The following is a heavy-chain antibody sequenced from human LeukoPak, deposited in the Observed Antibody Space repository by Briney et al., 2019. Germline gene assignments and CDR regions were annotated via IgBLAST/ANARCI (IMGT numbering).Heavy chain of an antibody. CDR3: AKGLLWFGELFADAFDI. V-gene: IGHV3-30*18. D-gene: IGHD3-10*01. CDR2: ISYDGSNK. CDR1: GFTFSSYG. J-gene: IGHJ3*02. Sequence: GRSLRLSCAASGFTFSSYGMHWVRQAPGKGVEWGAVISYDGSNKYYADSVKGRFTISRDNSKNTLYLQMNSLRAEDTAVYYCAKGLLWFGELFADAFDIWGQGTMVTVSS.